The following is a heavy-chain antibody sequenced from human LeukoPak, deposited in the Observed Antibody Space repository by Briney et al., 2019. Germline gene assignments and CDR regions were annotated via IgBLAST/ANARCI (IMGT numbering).Heavy chain of an antibody. J-gene: IGHJ4*02. D-gene: IGHD3-16*01. CDR2: ITADGDSM. Sequence: PGGSLRLSCAASGFTFSSYAMSWVRQAPGKGLEWVSGITADGDSMYYGDSVKGRFTISRDNSENMVYLQMNDLRVEDTAVYYCAKKRGIGNYDPLLDYWGQGTLVTVSS. CDR1: GFTFSSYA. CDR3: AKKRGIGNYDPLLDY. V-gene: IGHV3-23*01.